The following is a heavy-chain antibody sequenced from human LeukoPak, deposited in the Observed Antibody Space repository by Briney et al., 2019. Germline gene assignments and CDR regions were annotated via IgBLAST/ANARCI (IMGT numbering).Heavy chain of an antibody. CDR2: IKQDESEK. J-gene: IGHJ3*01. V-gene: IGHV3-7*01. Sequence: GGSLRLSCAASGFTSSSYWMNWVRQAPGKGLEWVANIKQDESEKYYVDSVKGRFTISRDNAKNSVYLQMDTLRVEDTAVYYRARGGGGNWDDVFDVWGQGTMVTVSA. D-gene: IGHD7-27*01. CDR1: GFTSSSYW. CDR3: ARGGGGNWDDVFDV.